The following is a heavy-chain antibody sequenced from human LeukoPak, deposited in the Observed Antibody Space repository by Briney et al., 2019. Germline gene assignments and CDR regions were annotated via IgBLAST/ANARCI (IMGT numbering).Heavy chain of an antibody. J-gene: IGHJ3*02. CDR3: ARDFPHYDYVWGSYRPLMNDAFDI. Sequence: ASVKVSCKASGYTFTSYGISWVRQAPGQGLEWMGWISAYNGNTNYAQKLQGRVTMTTDTSTSTAYTELRSLRSDDTAVYYCARDFPHYDYVWGSYRPLMNDAFDIWGQGTMVTVSS. V-gene: IGHV1-18*01. CDR2: ISAYNGNT. CDR1: GYTFTSYG. D-gene: IGHD3-16*02.